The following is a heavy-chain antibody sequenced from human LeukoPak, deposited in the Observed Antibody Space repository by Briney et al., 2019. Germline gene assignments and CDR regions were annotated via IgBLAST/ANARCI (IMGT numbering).Heavy chain of an antibody. CDR3: ARYFSGRGYTYADGDY. CDR2: MNPNSGHT. Sequence: ASVKVSCKASGYTFTSYDINWVRQATGQGLEWMGWMNPNSGHTGYAHKFQGRVTMTRDTSIGTAYMELSSLRFEDTAVNYCARYFSGRGYTYADGDYWGQGTPVTVSS. CDR1: GYTFTSYD. D-gene: IGHD5-18*01. J-gene: IGHJ4*02. V-gene: IGHV1-8*01.